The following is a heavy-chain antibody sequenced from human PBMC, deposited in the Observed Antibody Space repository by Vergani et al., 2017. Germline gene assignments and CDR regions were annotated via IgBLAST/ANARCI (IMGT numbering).Heavy chain of an antibody. D-gene: IGHD3-3*01. J-gene: IGHJ4*02. V-gene: IGHV2-70*01. CDR3: EQRTTIFGVVINYFDY. Sequence: QVTLRESGPALVKPTQTLTLTCTFSGFSLSTRGMCVSWIRQPPGKALEWLALIDWDDYKYYSTSLKTRLTISKDTSKTQVVLTMTNMDPVDTATYYCEQRTTIFGVVINYFDYWGQGTLVTVSS. CDR1: GFSLSTRGMC. CDR2: IDWDDYK.